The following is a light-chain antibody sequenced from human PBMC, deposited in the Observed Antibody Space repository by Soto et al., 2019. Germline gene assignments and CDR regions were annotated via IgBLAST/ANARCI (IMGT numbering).Light chain of an antibody. Sequence: DIQMTQSPSSLSASLGDTVTMTCRASQGISNYLAWYQQKPGKAPKALIYDASRLGSGVPSRFSGSGSGTEFTLTISSLQPDDFATYYCQQYQTYATFGQGTRLEIK. CDR2: DAS. J-gene: IGKJ5*01. V-gene: IGKV1-16*01. CDR1: QGISNY. CDR3: QQYQTYAT.